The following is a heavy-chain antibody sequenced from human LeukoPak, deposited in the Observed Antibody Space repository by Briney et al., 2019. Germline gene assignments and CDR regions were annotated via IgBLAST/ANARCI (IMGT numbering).Heavy chain of an antibody. CDR1: GYTFTSYA. CDR3: AREHMTRVTLDY. CDR2: INAGNGNT. V-gene: IGHV1-3*01. Sequence: ASVKVSCKASGYTFTSYAMHWVRQAPGQRLEWMGWINAGNGNTKYSQEFQGRVTITRDTSASTAYLELSRLRSDDTAVYYCAREHMTRVTLDYWGQGTLVTVSS. D-gene: IGHD4-17*01. J-gene: IGHJ4*02.